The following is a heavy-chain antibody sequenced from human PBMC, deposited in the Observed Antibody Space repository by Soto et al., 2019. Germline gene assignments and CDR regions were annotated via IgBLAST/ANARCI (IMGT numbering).Heavy chain of an antibody. D-gene: IGHD2-2*01. V-gene: IGHV5-51*01. CDR2: IYPGDSDT. CDR3: AIQCFSSTSCHYYYYYYMDV. J-gene: IGHJ6*03. CDR1: GYSFTDYR. Sequence: GEVLKISCKGSGYSFTDYRIGWVRQMPGKGLEGKGIIYPGDSDTRYNPSFQGQVTISADRSISTAYLQWSSLKASDTVMYYCAIQCFSSTSCHYYYYYYMDVWGKGTTVTVSS.